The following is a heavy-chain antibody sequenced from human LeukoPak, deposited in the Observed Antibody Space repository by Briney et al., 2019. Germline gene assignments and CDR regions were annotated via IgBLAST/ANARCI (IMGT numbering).Heavy chain of an antibody. J-gene: IGHJ3*02. Sequence: GGSLRLSCAASGFTFSSYAMSWVRQAPGKGLEWVSAISGSGGSTYYADSVKGRFTISRDNSKNTLYLQMNSLRAEDTAVYYCAKPTPQYYYDSSGYYYGAFDIWGQGTMVTVSS. CDR1: GFTFSSYA. D-gene: IGHD3-22*01. CDR2: ISGSGGST. CDR3: AKPTPQYYYDSSGYYYGAFDI. V-gene: IGHV3-23*01.